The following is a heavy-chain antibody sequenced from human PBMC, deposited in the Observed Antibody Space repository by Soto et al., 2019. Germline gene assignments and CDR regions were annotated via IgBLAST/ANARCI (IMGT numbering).Heavy chain of an antibody. CDR2: INPNTGGT. V-gene: IGHV1-2*04. CDR3: AREQGRLPYNWFDF. CDR1: GFTFPGYY. Sequence: QALLVQSGAELKKPGASVKVSCKASGFTFPGYYMNWVRQAPGQGPEWMGWINPNTGGTKYAPKFQGWVTMTRGTSIMTAYLVVTSLSSNDTAVYYWAREQGRLPYNWFDFWAPGTLVTVSS. J-gene: IGHJ5*01. D-gene: IGHD3-16*01.